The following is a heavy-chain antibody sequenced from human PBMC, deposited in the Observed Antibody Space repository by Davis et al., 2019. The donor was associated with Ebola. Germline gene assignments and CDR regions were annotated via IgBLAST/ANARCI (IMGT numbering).Heavy chain of an antibody. V-gene: IGHV1-2*06. Sequence: ASVKVSCKTSGYTFTGFYLHWVRQAPGQGPEWMGRISANTGGTSYAQNFQGRVTVTRDRSSSTVYMELSNLRSDDTAVYYCARPSFYDGGALSNWGQGTLVTVSS. CDR3: ARPSFYDGGALSN. CDR2: ISANTGGT. J-gene: IGHJ4*02. D-gene: IGHD2/OR15-2a*01. CDR1: GYTFTGFY.